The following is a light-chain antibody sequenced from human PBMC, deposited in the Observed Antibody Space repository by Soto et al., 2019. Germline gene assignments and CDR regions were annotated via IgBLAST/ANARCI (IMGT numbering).Light chain of an antibody. CDR1: QSASSSY. CDR3: QQYGSSPQPIT. Sequence: EIVLTQSPGTLSLSPGERATLSCRASQSASSSYLAWYQQKPGQAPRLLIYGASSRATGLPDRFSGSGSGTDFTLTISRLEPEDFAVYYCQQYGSSPQPITFGQGTRLAIK. J-gene: IGKJ5*01. V-gene: IGKV3-20*01. CDR2: GAS.